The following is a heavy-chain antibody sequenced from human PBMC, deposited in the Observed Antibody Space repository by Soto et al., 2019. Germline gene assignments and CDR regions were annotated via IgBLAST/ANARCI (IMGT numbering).Heavy chain of an antibody. V-gene: IGHV4-4*02. Sequence: QVQLQESGPGLVKPSGTLSLTCAVSGGSFTSNNWWTWVRQPPGQGLEWIGEIYRTGSTNYNPSLESRVAISLNKSENQFSLKVTSLTAADTAVYYCASRDPRTSVAYWGQGTLVTVSS. CDR1: GGSFTSNNW. CDR2: IYRTGST. D-gene: IGHD1-7*01. CDR3: ASRDPRTSVAY. J-gene: IGHJ4*02.